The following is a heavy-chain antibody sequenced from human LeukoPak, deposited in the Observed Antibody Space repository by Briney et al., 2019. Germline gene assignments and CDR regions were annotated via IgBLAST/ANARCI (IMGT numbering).Heavy chain of an antibody. CDR1: GFTFSSYA. V-gene: IGHV3-23*01. Sequence: GGSLRLSCAASGFTFSSYAMSWVRQAPGKGLEWASAISGSGGSTYYADSVKGRFTISRDNSKNTLYLQMNSLRAEDTAVYYCARDLDSSGWYVLSLIQSLYGMDVWGQGTTVTVSS. D-gene: IGHD6-19*01. J-gene: IGHJ6*02. CDR2: ISGSGGST. CDR3: ARDLDSSGWYVLSLIQSLYGMDV.